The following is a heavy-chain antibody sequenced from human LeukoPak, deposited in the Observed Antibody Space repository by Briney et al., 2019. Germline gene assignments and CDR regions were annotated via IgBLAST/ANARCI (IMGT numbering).Heavy chain of an antibody. D-gene: IGHD5-18*01. V-gene: IGHV4-59*01. CDR2: IYYSGST. J-gene: IGHJ5*02. Sequence: PSETLSLTCTVSGGSISSYYWSWIRQPPGKGLEWIGYIYYSGSTNYNPSLKSRVTISVDTSKNQFPLKLSSVTAADTAVYYCARGPGHTPMASWGQGTLVTVSS. CDR3: ARGPGHTPMAS. CDR1: GGSISSYY.